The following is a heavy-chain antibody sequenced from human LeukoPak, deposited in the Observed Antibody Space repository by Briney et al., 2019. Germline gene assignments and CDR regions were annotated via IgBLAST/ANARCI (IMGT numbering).Heavy chain of an antibody. V-gene: IGHV5-51*01. CDR1: GYSFTSYW. Sequence: GESLKISCKGSGYSFTSYWIGWVRQMPGKGLEWMGIIYPGDSDTRYSPSFQGQVTISADKPISTAYLQWSSLKASDTAMYYCAREGYDSSGYYWDAFDIWGQGTMVTVSS. D-gene: IGHD3-22*01. CDR2: IYPGDSDT. CDR3: AREGYDSSGYYWDAFDI. J-gene: IGHJ3*02.